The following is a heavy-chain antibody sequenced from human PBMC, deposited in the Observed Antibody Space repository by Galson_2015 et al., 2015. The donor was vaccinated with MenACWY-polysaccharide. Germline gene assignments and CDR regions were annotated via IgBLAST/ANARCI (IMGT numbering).Heavy chain of an antibody. V-gene: IGHV3-11*06. D-gene: IGHD1-1*01. CDR2: IATSGTST. Sequence: GLEWVSYIATSGTSTKYADSVKGRFIMSRDNAKNSLYLQMNSLRLEDTAVYYCARDTPGIEDFDYWGQGILVTVSS. CDR3: ARDTPGIEDFDY. J-gene: IGHJ4*02.